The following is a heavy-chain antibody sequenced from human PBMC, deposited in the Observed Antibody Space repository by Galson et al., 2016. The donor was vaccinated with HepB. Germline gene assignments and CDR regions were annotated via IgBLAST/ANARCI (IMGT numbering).Heavy chain of an antibody. CDR1: SGASGGSFNDYH. CDR2: INHSRNT. D-gene: IGHD4-23*01. CDR3: ARARYTYARWFSSGLDV. V-gene: IGHV4-34*01. J-gene: IGHJ6*02. Sequence: SETLSLTCSFFSGASGGSFNDYHWSWIRRPPGKGLEWIGEINHSRNTHYNPSLRSRVTLAVDTSKNQFSLRLTSVTAADTAVYYCARARYTYARWFSSGLDVWGPGTTVLVSS.